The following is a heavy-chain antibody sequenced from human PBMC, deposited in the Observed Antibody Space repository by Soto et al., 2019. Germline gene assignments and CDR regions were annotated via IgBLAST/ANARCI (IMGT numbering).Heavy chain of an antibody. Sequence: GESLRLSCAGSGFTFSIYGMHWGRQDPGKGLEWVAVISYDGSDKYYGDSVKGRFTISRYDSKNTLFLQMNSLRVEDTAIYYCTKTAGYDYVWGSSGLDPWGQGTLVTVSS. J-gene: IGHJ5*02. CDR3: TKTAGYDYVWGSSGLDP. CDR2: ISYDGSDK. CDR1: GFTFSIYG. D-gene: IGHD3-16*01. V-gene: IGHV3-30*18.